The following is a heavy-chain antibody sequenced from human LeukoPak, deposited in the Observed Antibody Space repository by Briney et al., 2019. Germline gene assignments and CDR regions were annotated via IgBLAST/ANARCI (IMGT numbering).Heavy chain of an antibody. V-gene: IGHV3-7*01. J-gene: IGHJ4*02. CDR2: IKQDGSEK. CDR3: ARNQRRLDY. CDR1: GFTLSSYW. D-gene: IGHD1-14*01. Sequence: GGSLRLSCAASGFTLSSYWMSWVRQAPGKGLELVANIKQDGSEKYYVDSVKGRFTISRDNAKNSLYLQMNSLRAEDTAVYYCARNQRRLDYWGQGTLVTVSS.